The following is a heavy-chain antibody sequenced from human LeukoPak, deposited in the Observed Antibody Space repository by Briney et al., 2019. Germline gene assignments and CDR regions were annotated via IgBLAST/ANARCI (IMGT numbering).Heavy chain of an antibody. CDR1: GFTFSDYY. CDR3: AREVRAYGGYSQSDY. D-gene: IGHD5-12*01. J-gene: IGHJ4*02. CDR2: ISSSGSTI. Sequence: GGSLRLSCAASGFTFSDYYMSWIRQAPGKGLEWVSYISSSGSTIYYADSVKGRFTISRDNAKNSLYLQMNTLRVEDTAVYYCAREVRAYGGYSQSDYWGQGTLVTVSS. V-gene: IGHV3-11*04.